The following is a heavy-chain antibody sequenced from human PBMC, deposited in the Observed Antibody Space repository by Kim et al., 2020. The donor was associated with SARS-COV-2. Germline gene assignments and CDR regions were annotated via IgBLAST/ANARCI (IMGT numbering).Heavy chain of an antibody. CDR1: GFTFSNYA. CDR2: ISDSGGGT. Sequence: GGSLRLSCVASGFTFSNYAMTWVRQAPGKGLEWVAIISDSGGGTYHADSVRGRFTISRDNSRNTLYLQMNSLRVEDTAVYYCVKDFPDWGQGTLVTVSS. CDR3: VKDFPD. J-gene: IGHJ4*02. V-gene: IGHV3-23*01.